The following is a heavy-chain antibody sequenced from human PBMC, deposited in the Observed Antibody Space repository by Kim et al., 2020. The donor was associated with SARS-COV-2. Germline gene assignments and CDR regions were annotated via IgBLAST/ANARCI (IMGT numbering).Heavy chain of an antibody. V-gene: IGHV4-39*01. CDR2: IYYSGST. CDR3: ASRAGTEGYWYFDL. Sequence: SETLSLTCTVSGGSISSSSYYWGWIRQPPGKGLEWIGSIYYSGSTYYNPSLKSRVTISVDTSKNQFSLKLSSVTAADTAVYYCASRAGTEGYWYFDLWGRGTLVTVSS. CDR1: GGSISSSSYY. D-gene: IGHD1-26*01. J-gene: IGHJ2*01.